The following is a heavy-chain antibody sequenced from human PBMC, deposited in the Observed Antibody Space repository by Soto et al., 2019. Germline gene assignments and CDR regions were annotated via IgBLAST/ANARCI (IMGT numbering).Heavy chain of an antibody. D-gene: IGHD3-22*01. V-gene: IGHV5-51*01. Sequence: GESLKISCKGSGYSFTSYWIGWVRQMPGKGLEWMGIIYPGDSDTRYSPSFQGQVTISADKSISTAYLQWSSLKASDTAMYYCARLSSPNSSGYYHDAFDIWGQGTMVTVSS. CDR3: ARLSSPNSSGYYHDAFDI. CDR2: IYPGDSDT. CDR1: GYSFTSYW. J-gene: IGHJ3*02.